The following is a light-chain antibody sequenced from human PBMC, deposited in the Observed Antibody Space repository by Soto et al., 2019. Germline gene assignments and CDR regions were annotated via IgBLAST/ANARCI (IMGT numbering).Light chain of an antibody. J-gene: IGKJ1*01. CDR3: QQSYSTPPWT. CDR1: QDISNY. Sequence: DIQMTQSPSSLSASVGDRVTITCQASQDISNYLNWYLQKPGKAPKLLIYAASNLQSGVPSRFSGSGSGTDFTLTISSLQPEDFATDFCQQSYSTPPWTFGQGTKVEIK. CDR2: AAS. V-gene: IGKV1-39*01.